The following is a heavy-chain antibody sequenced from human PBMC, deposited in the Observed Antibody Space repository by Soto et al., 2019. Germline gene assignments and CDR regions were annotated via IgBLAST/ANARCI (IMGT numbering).Heavy chain of an antibody. D-gene: IGHD6-13*01. CDR2: IYYSGST. V-gene: IGHV4-31*03. Sequence: PSETLSLTCTVSGGSISSGGYYWSWIRQHPGKGLEWIGYIYYSGSTYYNPSLKSRVTISVDTSKNQFSLKLSSATAADTAVYYCARGYSSSWYFDYWGQGTLVTVSS. J-gene: IGHJ4*02. CDR3: ARGYSSSWYFDY. CDR1: GGSISSGGYY.